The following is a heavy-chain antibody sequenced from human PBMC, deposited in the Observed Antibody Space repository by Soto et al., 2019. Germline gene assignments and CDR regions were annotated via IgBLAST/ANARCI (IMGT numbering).Heavy chain of an antibody. D-gene: IGHD6-19*01. CDR2: ISGSGGSP. CDR3: AKDAGDSSGWYYYYYYGMDV. Sequence: GGSLRLPCAASGFTFSSYAMSWVRQAPGRGLEWVSAISGSGGSPYYADSVKGRFTISRDNSKNTLYLQMNSLRAEDTAVYYCAKDAGDSSGWYYYYYYGMDVWGQGTTVTVSS. J-gene: IGHJ6*02. CDR1: GFTFSSYA. V-gene: IGHV3-23*01.